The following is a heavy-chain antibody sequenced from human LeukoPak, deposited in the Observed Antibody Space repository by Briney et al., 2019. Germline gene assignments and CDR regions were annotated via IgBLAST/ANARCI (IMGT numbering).Heavy chain of an antibody. CDR3: ANSGYDNYYYYMDV. Sequence: KPSETLSLTCTVSGGSISSSRYYWGWIRQPPGKGLEWIGSISYSGSTNYNPSVKSRVTISVDTSKNQFSLKLSSVTAADTAVYYCANSGYDNYYYYMDVWGKGTTVTISS. CDR1: GGSISSSRYY. V-gene: IGHV4-39*01. CDR2: ISYSGST. D-gene: IGHD5-12*01. J-gene: IGHJ6*03.